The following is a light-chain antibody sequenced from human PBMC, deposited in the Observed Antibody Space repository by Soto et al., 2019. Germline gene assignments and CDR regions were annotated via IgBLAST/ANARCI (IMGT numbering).Light chain of an antibody. V-gene: IGLV2-14*01. CDR3: LSYTSSTTYV. CDR2: VVS. Sequence: QSALAQPASVSGSPGQSITISCTGTSSDVGAYNSVSWYQQPPGKAPKLVIFVVSDRPSGVSNRFSGSKSGNTASLTISGLQPEDEADYYCLSYTSSTTYVFGTGTKLTVL. J-gene: IGLJ1*01. CDR1: SSDVGAYNS.